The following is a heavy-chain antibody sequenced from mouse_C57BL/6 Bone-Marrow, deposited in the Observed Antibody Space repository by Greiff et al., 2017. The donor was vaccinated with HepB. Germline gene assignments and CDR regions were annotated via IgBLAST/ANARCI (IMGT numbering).Heavy chain of an antibody. CDR1: GYSFTDYN. D-gene: IGHD1-1*01. Sequence: EVQLQQSGPELVKPGASVKISCKASGYSFTDYNMNWVNQSKGKSLEWIAVINPNDGTTSYNQKFKGKATLTVDQSSSTAYMQMNSLKSEDTAVYDCARGFNATDAAPVYWGQGTTLTVSA. CDR2: INPNDGTT. V-gene: IGHV1-39*01. J-gene: IGHJ2*01. CDR3: ARGFNATDAAPVY.